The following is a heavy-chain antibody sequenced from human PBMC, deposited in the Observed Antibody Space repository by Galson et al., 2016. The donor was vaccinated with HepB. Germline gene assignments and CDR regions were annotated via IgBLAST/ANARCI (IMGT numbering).Heavy chain of an antibody. CDR3: ARRYGDYYFDY. CDR2: ITPIIGSK. Sequence: SVKVSCKASGGSFSISEINWVRQAPGQGLEWMAGITPIIGSKKYAQKFQGRVTITADESTATAYMELSSLRYEDAAIYYCARRYGDYYFDYWGQGTLVTVSS. CDR1: GGSFSISE. D-gene: IGHD3-10*01. V-gene: IGHV1-69*13. J-gene: IGHJ4*02.